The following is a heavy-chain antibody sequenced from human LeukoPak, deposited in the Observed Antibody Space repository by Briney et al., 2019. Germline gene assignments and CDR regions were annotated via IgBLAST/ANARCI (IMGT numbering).Heavy chain of an antibody. V-gene: IGHV3-23*01. Sequence: GGSLRLSCAASGFTFSASAMSWVRQAPGKGLEWVSAISGSGGSTYYADSVKGRFTISRDNSKNTLYLQMNSLRAEDTAVYYCAKYCSSTSCPFGYWGQGTLVTVSS. CDR1: GFTFSASA. CDR3: AKYCSSTSCPFGY. J-gene: IGHJ4*02. D-gene: IGHD2-2*01. CDR2: ISGSGGST.